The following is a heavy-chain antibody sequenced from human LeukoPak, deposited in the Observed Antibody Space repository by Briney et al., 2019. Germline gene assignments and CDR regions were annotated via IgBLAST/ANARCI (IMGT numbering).Heavy chain of an antibody. J-gene: IGHJ6*04. Sequence: SVKVSCKASGGTFSSYAISWVRQAPGQGLEWMGAIIPIFGTANYAQKFQGRVTITADESTSTAYMELSSLRSEDTAVYYCARADCSGGSCYRYYYYGMDVWGKGTTVTVSS. CDR1: GGTFSSYA. CDR2: IIPIFGTA. V-gene: IGHV1-69*01. CDR3: ARADCSGGSCYRYYYYGMDV. D-gene: IGHD2-15*01.